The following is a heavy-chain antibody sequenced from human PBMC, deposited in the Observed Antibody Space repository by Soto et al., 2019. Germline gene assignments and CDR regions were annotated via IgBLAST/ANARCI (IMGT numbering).Heavy chain of an antibody. J-gene: IGHJ4*02. Sequence: PSETLSLTCTVSGGSISSSSYYWGWIRQPPGKELEWIGAIYHSGSTYYHPSLKSRDTISVDTSKNQFSLRLTSLTAADTAVYFCARQTGGFGYYFDYWGQGTLVTVSS. CDR2: IYHSGST. V-gene: IGHV4-39*01. CDR3: ARQTGGFGYYFDY. D-gene: IGHD3-16*01. CDR1: GGSISSSSYY.